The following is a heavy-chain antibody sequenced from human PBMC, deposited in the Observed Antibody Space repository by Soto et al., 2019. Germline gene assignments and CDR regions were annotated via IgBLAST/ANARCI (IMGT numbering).Heavy chain of an antibody. Sequence: GGSLRLSGATSGLTFRNYGIHRVRQAPGKGLEWVTVKWCFASGGNEYYADTVKGRFAISRDDSKQSAYLEMKSLRAEDTAVYYFGRDPYSGARYYLDLWGQGTQVTVSS. D-gene: IGHD1-26*01. CDR3: GRDPYSGARYYLDL. CDR1: GLTFRNYG. V-gene: IGHV3-33*01. CDR2: KWCFASGGNE. J-gene: IGHJ4*02.